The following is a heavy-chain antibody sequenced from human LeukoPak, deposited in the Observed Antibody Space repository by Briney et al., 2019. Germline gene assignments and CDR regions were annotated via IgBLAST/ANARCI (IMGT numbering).Heavy chain of an antibody. CDR3: ASGSGSYRTPYYYMDV. CDR1: GVTVSSIY. V-gene: IGHV3-53*01. Sequence: GGSLRLSCAASGVTVSSIYMGWVRQAPGKGLEWVSVIYSGGSTYYADSVKGRFTISRDNSKNTLYLQMNSLRAEDTAVYYCASGSGSYRTPYYYMDVWGTGTTVTVSS. CDR2: IYSGGST. J-gene: IGHJ6*03. D-gene: IGHD3-10*01.